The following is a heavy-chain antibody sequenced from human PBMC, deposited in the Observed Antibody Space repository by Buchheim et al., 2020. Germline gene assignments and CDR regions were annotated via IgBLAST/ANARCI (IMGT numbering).Heavy chain of an antibody. V-gene: IGHV3-30*18. CDR1: GFTFSTNG. CDR3: AKDVYNTYFDY. D-gene: IGHD5-24*01. CDR2: ISYDGSNK. J-gene: IGHJ4*02. Sequence: QVQLVESGGGVVQPGTSLRLSCEVSGFTFSTNGMHWVRQAPGKGLEWVAVISYDGSNKYYADSVKGRFTISRDNSKNTLYLQMSSLRAEDTAVYYCAKDVYNTYFDYWGQGTL.